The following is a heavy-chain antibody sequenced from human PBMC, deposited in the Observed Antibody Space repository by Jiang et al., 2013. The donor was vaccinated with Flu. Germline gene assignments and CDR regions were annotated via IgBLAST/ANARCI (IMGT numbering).Heavy chain of an antibody. CDR2: IYYSGST. D-gene: IGHD3-22*01. V-gene: IGHV4-39*01. CDR1: GGSISSSSYY. J-gene: IGHJ4*02. Sequence: LLKPSETLSLTCTVSGGSISSSSYYWGWIRQPPGKGLEWIGSIYYSGSTYYNPSLKSRVTISVDTSKNQFSLKLSSVTAADTAVYYCARHPGYYDSSGYYFLFYFDYWGQGTLVTVSS. CDR3: ARHPGYYDSSGYYFLFYFDY.